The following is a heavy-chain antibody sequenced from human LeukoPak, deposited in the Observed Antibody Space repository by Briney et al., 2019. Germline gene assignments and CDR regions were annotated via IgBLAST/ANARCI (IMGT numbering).Heavy chain of an antibody. CDR3: ARELVGATRMKYFQH. CDR2: IIPIFGTA. CDR1: GGTFSSYA. V-gene: IGHV1-69*13. D-gene: IGHD1-26*01. Sequence: SVKVSCKASGGTFSSYAISWVRQAPGQGLEWMGGIIPIFGTANYAQKFQGRVTITADESTSTAYMELSSLRSEDTAVYYCARELVGATRMKYFQHWGQGTLATVSS. J-gene: IGHJ1*01.